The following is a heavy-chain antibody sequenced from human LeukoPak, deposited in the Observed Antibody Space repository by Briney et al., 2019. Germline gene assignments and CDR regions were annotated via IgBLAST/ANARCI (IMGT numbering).Heavy chain of an antibody. Sequence: PGGSLRLSCAASGFTFSSYSMNWVRQAPGKGLEWVSSISSSRYIYYADSVQGRFTISRDNAKNSLYLQMNSLRGEDTAVYYCAQEDSGYDSWGQGTLVTVSS. CDR3: AQEDSGYDS. CDR2: ISSSRYI. V-gene: IGHV3-21*01. D-gene: IGHD5-12*01. CDR1: GFTFSSYS. J-gene: IGHJ5*02.